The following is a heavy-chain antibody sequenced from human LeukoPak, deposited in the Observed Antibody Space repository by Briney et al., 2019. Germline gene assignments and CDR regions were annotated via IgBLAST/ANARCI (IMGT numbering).Heavy chain of an antibody. CDR3: AKDQLWLQIDY. CDR2: ISGSGGST. D-gene: IGHD5-18*01. V-gene: IGHV3-23*01. J-gene: IGHJ4*02. Sequence: QSGGSLRLSCAASGFTFSSYAMSWVRQAPGKGLEWVSAISGSGGSTYYADSVKGRFTISRDNSKNTQYLQTNSLRAEDTAVSYCAKDQLWLQIDYWGQGTLVTVSS. CDR1: GFTFSSYA.